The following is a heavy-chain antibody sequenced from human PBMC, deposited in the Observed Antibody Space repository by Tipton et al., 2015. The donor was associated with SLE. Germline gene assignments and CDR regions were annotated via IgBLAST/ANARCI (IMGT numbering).Heavy chain of an antibody. J-gene: IGHJ4*02. CDR1: GGSISSHY. CDR2: IYYSGST. D-gene: IGHD2-8*01. Sequence: TLSLTCTVSGGSISSHYWSWIRQPPGKGLEWIGYIYYSGSTNYNPSLKSRVTISVDTSKNQFSLRLSSVTAVDTAVYYCARTVYDGWYYFDYWGQGTLVTVSS. CDR3: ARTVYDGWYYFDY. V-gene: IGHV4-59*11.